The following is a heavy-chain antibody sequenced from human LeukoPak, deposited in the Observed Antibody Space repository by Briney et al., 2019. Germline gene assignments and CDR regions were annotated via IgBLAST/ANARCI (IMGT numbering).Heavy chain of an antibody. D-gene: IGHD6-19*01. Sequence: GESLKISCKGSGYSFTSYWIGWVRQMPGKGLEWMGIIYPGDSDTRYSPSFQGQVTISADKSISTAYLQWSSLKASDTAMYYCARLSTPAVAGTHFDYWGQGTLVTVSS. CDR2: IYPGDSDT. CDR3: ARLSTPAVAGTHFDY. CDR1: GYSFTSYW. J-gene: IGHJ4*02. V-gene: IGHV5-51*01.